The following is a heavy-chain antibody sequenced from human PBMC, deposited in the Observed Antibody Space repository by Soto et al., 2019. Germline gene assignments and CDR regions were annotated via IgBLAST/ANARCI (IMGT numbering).Heavy chain of an antibody. CDR1: GDSVSSNSAA. CDR3: TREGVHAFDV. V-gene: IGHV6-1*01. CDR2: TSYRSKWTN. J-gene: IGHJ3*01. Sequence: QVQLQQSGPGLVKPPQTHSLTGAISGDSVSSNSAAWNWIRQSPSRGLEWLGRTSYRSKWTNDYAVSVKSRITINPDTSKNQFSLQLMSVTPEDTAVYYCTREGVHAFDVWGQGTVVTVSS.